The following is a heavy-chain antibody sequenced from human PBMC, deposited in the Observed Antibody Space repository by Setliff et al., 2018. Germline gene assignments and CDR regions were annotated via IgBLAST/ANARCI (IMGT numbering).Heavy chain of an antibody. CDR3: ANHNPARWAVYTTPIDS. D-gene: IGHD6-19*01. V-gene: IGHV3-23*01. Sequence: GGSLRLSCAASGFTFSTYSMSWARQAPGKGLEWVSAISGDSVSIYYADSVRGRFTISRDNSKNTLYLQMNNLRDEDTAVYYCANHNPARWAVYTTPIDSWGQGTLVTVSS. J-gene: IGHJ4*02. CDR2: ISGDSVSI. CDR1: GFTFSTYS.